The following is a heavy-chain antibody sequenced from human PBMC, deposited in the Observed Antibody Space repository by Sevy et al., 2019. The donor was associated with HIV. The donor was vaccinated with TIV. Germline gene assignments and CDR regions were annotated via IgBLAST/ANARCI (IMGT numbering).Heavy chain of an antibody. J-gene: IGHJ3*02. CDR2: IGGSGGST. Sequence: GGSLRLSCAASGFTFSSYAMNWVRQAPGKGLEWVSTIGGSGGSTYYGDSVKGRFTISRDNSKNTVYLQMSSLRADDTALYYCAKDRYDGSGYYPEGAFDIWGQGTKVTVSS. CDR3: AKDRYDGSGYYPEGAFDI. V-gene: IGHV3-23*01. CDR1: GFTFSSYA. D-gene: IGHD3-22*01.